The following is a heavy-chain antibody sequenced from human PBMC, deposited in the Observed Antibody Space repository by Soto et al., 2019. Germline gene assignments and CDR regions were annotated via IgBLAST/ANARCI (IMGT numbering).Heavy chain of an antibody. V-gene: IGHV2-5*01. D-gene: IGHD3-10*01. CDR2: IYSNDDK. CDR1: GLSLITTGAA. J-gene: IGHJ6*02. CDR3: THMRGSGLYGMEV. Sequence: GPTLAHHTQTFTLTCTFSGLSLITTGAAVDWARQPPGKALGWLAIIYSNDDKRFSTSLRNRLTITKDTSKNQVVLTMTNMEPVDTATFYGTHMRGSGLYGMEVWGQGTTVTVSS.